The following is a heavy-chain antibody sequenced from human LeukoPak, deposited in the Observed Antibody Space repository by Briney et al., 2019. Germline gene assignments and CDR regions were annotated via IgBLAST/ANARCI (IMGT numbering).Heavy chain of an antibody. D-gene: IGHD3-22*01. CDR2: LYYSGST. J-gene: IGHJ6*03. V-gene: IGHV4-39*07. CDR3: ARAEHYYDSMDV. CDR1: GGSISSSSYY. Sequence: SETLSLTCTVSGGSISSSSYYWGWIRQPPGKGLEWIGSLYYSGSTNYNPSLKSRVTISVDTSKNQFSLKLSSVTAADTAVYYCARAEHYYDSMDVWGKGTTVTISS.